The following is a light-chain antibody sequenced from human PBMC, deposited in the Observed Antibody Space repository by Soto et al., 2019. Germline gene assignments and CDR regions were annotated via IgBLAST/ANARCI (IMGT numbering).Light chain of an antibody. CDR1: QSVRSN. V-gene: IGKV3-15*01. CDR3: QRYDNWPRT. J-gene: IGKJ1*01. Sequence: EKVMTQSPATLSVSPGERATLSCRASQSVRSNLAWYQQKPGQPPRLLIYDASTRATRITSRFSGSGSGTEFTLTISSLQSEDFAAYYCQRYDNWPRTFGQGTKV. CDR2: DAS.